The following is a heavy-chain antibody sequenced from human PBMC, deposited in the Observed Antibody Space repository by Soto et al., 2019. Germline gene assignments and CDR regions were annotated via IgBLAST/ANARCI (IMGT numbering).Heavy chain of an antibody. CDR2: VYGVEPS. CDR3: GRGVSSGWSPTRGDP. D-gene: IGHD6-25*01. J-gene: IGHJ5*02. CDR1: GDSIRSVGYY. V-gene: IGHV4-30-4*08. Sequence: QIQLQESGPGLVKPSETLSLTCSVSGDSIRSVGYYWTWIRQPPGKGLEWLGDVYGVEPSRYNASISSRLYMSADSSNNAKSLTLTSVTATDTAVYFCGRGVSSGWSPTRGDPWGHG.